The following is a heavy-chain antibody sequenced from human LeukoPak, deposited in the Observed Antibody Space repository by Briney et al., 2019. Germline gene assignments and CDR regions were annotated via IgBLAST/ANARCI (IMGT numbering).Heavy chain of an antibody. J-gene: IGHJ4*02. CDR3: AKMPVSYSSGWTTFDY. CDR1: GFTFFSYA. CDR2: ISAGGGST. V-gene: IGHV3-23*01. Sequence: PGGSLRLSCAASGFTFFSYAVSWVRQVPGEGLEGVSGISAGGGSTYYADSVKGRFTISRDNSKNTLYLQMNSLRAEDTAVYYCAKMPVSYSSGWTTFDYWGRGTLVTVSS. D-gene: IGHD6-19*01.